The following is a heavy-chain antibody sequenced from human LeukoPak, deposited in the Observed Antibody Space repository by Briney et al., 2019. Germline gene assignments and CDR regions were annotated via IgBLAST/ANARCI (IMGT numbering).Heavy chain of an antibody. D-gene: IGHD3-3*02. V-gene: IGHV3-53*01. CDR3: ARDRRALDAFDI. CDR2: IYSGGDT. Sequence: PGGSLRLSCAASGFTVSSNYMSWVRQAPGKGLEWVSVIYSGGDTYYADSVKGRFTISGDNSKNTLYLQMNSLRAEDTAVYYCARDRRALDAFDIWGQGTMVIVSS. CDR1: GFTVSSNY. J-gene: IGHJ3*02.